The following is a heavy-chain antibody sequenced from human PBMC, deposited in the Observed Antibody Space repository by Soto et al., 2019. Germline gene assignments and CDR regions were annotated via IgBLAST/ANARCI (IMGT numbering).Heavy chain of an antibody. D-gene: IGHD2-2*01. CDR3: ARGISTTRYYYYYGMDV. CDR1: GCTHTSYY. CDR2: INPSGGIT. Sequence: ASVKVSCKASGCTHTSYYLHWVRQAPGQGPEWMGIINPSGGITNDAQKFQDRVTMTSDTSTSTVYMELSSLRSEDTAVYYCARGISTTRYYYYYGMDVWGQGTTVTVSS. J-gene: IGHJ6*02. V-gene: IGHV1-46*01.